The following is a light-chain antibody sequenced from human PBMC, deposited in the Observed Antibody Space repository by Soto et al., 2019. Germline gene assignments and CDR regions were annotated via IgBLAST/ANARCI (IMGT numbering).Light chain of an antibody. CDR3: QQYNSYPWT. CDR1: QSISSW. Sequence: GDRVTITCRASQSISSWVAWYQQKPGKAPKLLIYDASSLESGVPSRFSGSGSGTECTLTISSLQPDDFATYYCQQYNSYPWTFGQGTKVEIK. CDR2: DAS. V-gene: IGKV1-5*01. J-gene: IGKJ1*01.